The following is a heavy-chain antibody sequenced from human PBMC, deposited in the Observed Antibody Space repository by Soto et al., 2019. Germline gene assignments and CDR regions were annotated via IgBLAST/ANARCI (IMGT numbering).Heavy chain of an antibody. CDR2: VSPGGSASYRSEVATT. Sequence: QVQLQESGPGLLRPSETLSLTCNVSGVSLANFFWSWIRQTPGGGLEWLGYVSPGGSASYRSEVATTGYNPARETRATKTLDWPRNQCPRRLTSVTAADTAVEYGAGGRGGITVSSKPLGEWFDPWGQGTLVTVSS. J-gene: IGHJ5*02. V-gene: IGHV4-59*01. D-gene: IGHD6-19*01. CDR1: GVSLANFF. CDR3: AGGRGGITVSSKPLGEWFDP.